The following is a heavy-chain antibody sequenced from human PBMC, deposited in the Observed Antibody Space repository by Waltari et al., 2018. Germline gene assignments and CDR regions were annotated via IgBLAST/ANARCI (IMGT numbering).Heavy chain of an antibody. CDR3: ARRGPFGMWELRGGYFDY. J-gene: IGHJ4*02. CDR1: GGSIRRSSYY. D-gene: IGHD1-26*01. Sequence: QLQLQESGPGLVKPSATLSLTCTVPGGSIRRSSYYWGWIRQPPGTGLEWIGSIYYSGSTYYNPSLKSRVTISVDTSKNQFSLKLSSVTAADTAVYYCARRGPFGMWELRGGYFDYWGQGTLVTVSS. CDR2: IYYSGST. V-gene: IGHV4-39*01.